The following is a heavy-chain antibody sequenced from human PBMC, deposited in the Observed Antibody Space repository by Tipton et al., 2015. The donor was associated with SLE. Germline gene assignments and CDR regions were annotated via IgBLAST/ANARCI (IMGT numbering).Heavy chain of an antibody. CDR1: GGSFSGYY. CDR3: ARDRDGDDRDVLDI. D-gene: IGHD4-17*01. Sequence: GLVKPSETLSLTCAVYGGSFSGYYWSWIRQPPGKGLQWIGNIYHTGSTNYNPSLKSRVTMSLDKSKIQVSLNLNSVTAADTAVYYCARDRDGDDRDVLDIWGQGTLVTVSS. V-gene: IGHV4-34*10. J-gene: IGHJ3*02. CDR2: IYHTGST.